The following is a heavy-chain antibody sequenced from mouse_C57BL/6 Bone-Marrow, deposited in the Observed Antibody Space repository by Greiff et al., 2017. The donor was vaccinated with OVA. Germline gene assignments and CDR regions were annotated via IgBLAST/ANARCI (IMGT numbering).Heavy chain of an antibody. J-gene: IGHJ2*01. V-gene: IGHV3-6*01. Sequence: DVKLQESGPGLVKPSQSLSLTCSVTGYSITSGYYWNWIRQFPGNKLEWMGYISYDGSNNYNPSLKNRISITRDTYKNQFFLKLNSVTTEDTATYYCAREGVYYYGSSLYFDYWGQGTTLTVSS. CDR2: ISYDGSN. CDR1: GYSITSGYY. D-gene: IGHD1-1*01. CDR3: AREGVYYYGSSLYFDY.